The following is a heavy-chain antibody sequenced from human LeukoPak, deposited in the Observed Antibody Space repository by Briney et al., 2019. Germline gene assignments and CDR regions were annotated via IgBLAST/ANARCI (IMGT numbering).Heavy chain of an antibody. CDR2: INHSGST. Sequence: SETLSLTCAVYGGSFSGYYWSWIRQPPGKGLEWIGEINHSGSTNYNPSLKSRVTMSVDTSKNQFSLKLSSVTAADTAVYYCARDEFYWGQGTLVTVSS. J-gene: IGHJ4*02. CDR3: ARDEFY. D-gene: IGHD3-10*01. V-gene: IGHV4-34*01. CDR1: GGSFSGYY.